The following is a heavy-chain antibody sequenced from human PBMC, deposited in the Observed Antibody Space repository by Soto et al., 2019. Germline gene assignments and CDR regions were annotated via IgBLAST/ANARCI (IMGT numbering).Heavy chain of an antibody. CDR1: GGSMSTSEYY. V-gene: IGHV3-53*01. Sequence: ETLSLTCTVSGGSMSTSEYYWGWIRQAPGKGLEWLSVIYSGGSTYYAESVKGRFTISRDNSKNTLYLQMNSLGAEDTAVYYCAKGPTRSGYLTYYLDSWGQGTLVTVSS. CDR3: AKGPTRSGYLTYYLDS. CDR2: IYSGGST. D-gene: IGHD3-22*01. J-gene: IGHJ4*02.